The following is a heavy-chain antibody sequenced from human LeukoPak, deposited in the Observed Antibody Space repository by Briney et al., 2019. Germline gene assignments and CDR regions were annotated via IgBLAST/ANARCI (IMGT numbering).Heavy chain of an antibody. CDR2: IYYSGST. CDR3: ARHANWAVNLYYFDY. V-gene: IGHV4-59*08. CDR1: GGSISSYY. Sequence: SETLSLTCTVSGGSISSYYWSWIRQPPGKGLEWIGYIYYSGSTNYNPSLKSRVTISVDTSKNQFSLKLSSVTAADTAVYYCARHANWAVNLYYFDYWGQGTLVTVSS. J-gene: IGHJ4*02. D-gene: IGHD4-17*01.